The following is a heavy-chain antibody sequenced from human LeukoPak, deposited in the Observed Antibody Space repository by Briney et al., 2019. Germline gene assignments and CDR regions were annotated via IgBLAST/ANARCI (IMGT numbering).Heavy chain of an antibody. J-gene: IGHJ3*02. CDR2: ISSSSSTI. V-gene: IGHV3-48*04. D-gene: IGHD2-15*01. CDR1: GITFSSYS. CDR3: ARDGDPLYCSGGSCFDSNDAFDI. Sequence: GGSLRLSCAASGITFSSYSMNWVRQAPGKGLEWVSYISSSSSTIYYADSVKGRFTISRDNAKNSLYLQMNSLRAEDTAVYYCARDGDPLYCSGGSCFDSNDAFDIWGQGTMVTVSS.